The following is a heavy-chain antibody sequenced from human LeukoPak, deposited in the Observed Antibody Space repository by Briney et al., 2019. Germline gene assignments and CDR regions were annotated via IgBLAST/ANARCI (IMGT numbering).Heavy chain of an antibody. V-gene: IGHV3-48*03. Sequence: PGGSLRLSCAASGFTFTNYEMNWVRQAPGKGLQWVSYISRGGTTKYYADSVKGRFTISRDNAKNSLFLQMNSLRAEDTAVYYCARSFDIWGQGTMLTVS. CDR1: GFTFTNYE. CDR3: ARSFDI. CDR2: ISRGGTTK. J-gene: IGHJ3*02.